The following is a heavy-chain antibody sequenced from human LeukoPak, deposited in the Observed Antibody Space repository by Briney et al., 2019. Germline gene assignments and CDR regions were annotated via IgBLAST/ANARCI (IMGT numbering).Heavy chain of an antibody. J-gene: IGHJ4*02. CDR3: ASGSYLGSFDY. D-gene: IGHD1-26*01. Sequence: SETLSLTCTVSGGSIGTSYWSWIRQPPGKGLEWIGYIYYNGRTNSNSSLKSRVTTSVDTSKNQFSLKLSSVAAADTAVYYCASGSYLGSFDYWGQGTLVTVSS. CDR2: IYYNGRT. V-gene: IGHV4-59*01. CDR1: GGSIGTSY.